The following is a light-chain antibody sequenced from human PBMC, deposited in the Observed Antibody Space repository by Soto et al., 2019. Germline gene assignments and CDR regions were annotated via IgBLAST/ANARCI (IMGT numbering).Light chain of an antibody. CDR1: SSDVGSYNL. V-gene: IGLV2-23*01. CDR2: EGS. CDR3: CSYAGGSVYV. J-gene: IGLJ1*01. Sequence: QSALTQPASVSGSPGQSITISCTGTSSDVGSYNLVSWYQQHPGKAPKLMIYEGSKRPSGVSNRFSGSKSGNTASLTISGLQAEDEADYYCCSYAGGSVYVFGTGTKVTVL.